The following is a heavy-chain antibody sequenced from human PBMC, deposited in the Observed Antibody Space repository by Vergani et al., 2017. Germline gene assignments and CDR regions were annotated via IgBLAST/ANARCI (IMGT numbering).Heavy chain of an antibody. Sequence: EVELVQSGPEMRKPGESVKISCKGSEYSFGNYWIGWVRQMPGKGLEWMVIIYPADSDTRYSPSFQGQVTISADKSISTAFLQWDSLKASDTALYYCARHTTYTDSWGQGTLVTVSS. CDR3: ARHTTYTDS. CDR1: EYSFGNYW. J-gene: IGHJ4*02. CDR2: IYPADSDT. V-gene: IGHV5-51*01. D-gene: IGHD1-1*01.